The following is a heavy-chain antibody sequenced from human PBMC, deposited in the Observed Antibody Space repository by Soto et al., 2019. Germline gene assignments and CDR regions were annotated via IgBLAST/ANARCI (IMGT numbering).Heavy chain of an antibody. Sequence: PSETLSLTCTVSGGSISSGDYYWSWIRQPPGKGLEWIGYIYYSGSTYYNPSLKNRVTISVDTSKNQFSLKLSSVTAADTAVYYCAFLIYGSNAYFLVWGPAALVTVCS. CDR3: AFLIYGSNAYFLV. V-gene: IGHV4-30-4*01. CDR1: GGSISSGDYY. CDR2: IYYSGST. D-gene: IGHD2-2*02. J-gene: IGHJ4*02.